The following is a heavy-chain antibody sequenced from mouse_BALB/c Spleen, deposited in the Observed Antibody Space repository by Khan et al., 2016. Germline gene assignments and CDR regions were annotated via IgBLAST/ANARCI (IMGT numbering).Heavy chain of an antibody. CDR3: ARWSYYYGSSDGWFAY. CDR2: INPSTGYT. Sequence: QVQLQQSGAELTKPGASVKMSCKAAGYTFTDYWMHWVKQRPGQGLEWIGYINPSTGYTKYNQMFKDKATLTADKSSSTAYMQLSSLTSEDSAVYYVARWSYYYGSSDGWFAYWGQGTLVTVSA. D-gene: IGHD1-1*01. V-gene: IGHV1-7*01. CDR1: GYTFTDYW. J-gene: IGHJ3*01.